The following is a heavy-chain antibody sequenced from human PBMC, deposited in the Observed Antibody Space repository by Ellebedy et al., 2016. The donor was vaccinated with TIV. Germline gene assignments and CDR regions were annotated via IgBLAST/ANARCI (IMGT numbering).Heavy chain of an antibody. J-gene: IGHJ4*02. V-gene: IGHV3-23*01. CDR2: LTADGRST. CDR3: VRDFDY. Sequence: GESLKISXAASGFSLSNSFMSWIRQAPGKGLEWVSTLTADGRSTYFADSVKGRFTISRDNSKNTVYLQMNSLRSEDTAVYYCVRDFDYWGQGTLVTVSS. CDR1: GFSLSNSF.